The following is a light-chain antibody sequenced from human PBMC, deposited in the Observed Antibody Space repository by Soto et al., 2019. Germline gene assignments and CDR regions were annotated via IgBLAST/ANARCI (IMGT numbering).Light chain of an antibody. Sequence: NFMLTQPHSVSDSPGKTVIISCTRSSGSIASNYVQWYQQRPGSSPTTVIYEDNQRPSGVPDRFSGSIDSSSNSASPTISGLETEDEADYYCQSYDATNQVFGGGTKVTVL. CDR1: SGSIASNY. CDR3: QSYDATNQV. V-gene: IGLV6-57*01. J-gene: IGLJ3*02. CDR2: EDN.